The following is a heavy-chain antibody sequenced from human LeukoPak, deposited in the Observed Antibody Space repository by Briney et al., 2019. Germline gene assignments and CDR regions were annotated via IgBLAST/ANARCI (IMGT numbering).Heavy chain of an antibody. V-gene: IGHV4-59*01. CDR2: IYYSGST. CDR3: ARGSLGDPFTDYAFDI. D-gene: IGHD2-21*01. Sequence: SETLSLTCTVPGGSISSYYWSWIRQPPGKGLEWIGYIYYSGSTNYNPSLKSRATISVDTSKNQFSLKLSSVTAADTAVYYCARGSLGDPFTDYAFDIWGQGTMVTVSS. CDR1: GGSISSYY. J-gene: IGHJ3*02.